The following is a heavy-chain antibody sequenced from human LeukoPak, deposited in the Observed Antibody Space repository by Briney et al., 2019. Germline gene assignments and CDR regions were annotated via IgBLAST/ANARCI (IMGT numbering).Heavy chain of an antibody. CDR2: IYHSGST. V-gene: IGHV4-38-2*02. D-gene: IGHD2-2*01. CDR3: ARDPGDIVVVPAANAFFDY. J-gene: IGHJ4*02. Sequence: PSMTLSLTCTVSGYSISSGYYWGWIRQPPGKGLEWIGSIYHSGSTYYNPSLKSRVTISVDMSKNQFSLKLSSVTAADTAVYYCARDPGDIVVVPAANAFFDYWGQGTLVTVSS. CDR1: GYSISSGYY.